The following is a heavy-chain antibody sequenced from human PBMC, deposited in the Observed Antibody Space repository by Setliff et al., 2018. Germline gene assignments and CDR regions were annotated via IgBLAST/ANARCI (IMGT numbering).Heavy chain of an antibody. J-gene: IGHJ4*02. Sequence: GGSLRLSCEASGFIFSMYKMSWVRQAPGKGLEWVANIKQDGSEKSYVDSVKGRFTISRDNAKKSLYLQMDSLRADDTAVYYCARWLRWSFDYWGQGTLVTVSS. CDR1: GFIFSMYK. D-gene: IGHD4-17*01. V-gene: IGHV3-7*03. CDR2: IKQDGSEK. CDR3: ARWLRWSFDY.